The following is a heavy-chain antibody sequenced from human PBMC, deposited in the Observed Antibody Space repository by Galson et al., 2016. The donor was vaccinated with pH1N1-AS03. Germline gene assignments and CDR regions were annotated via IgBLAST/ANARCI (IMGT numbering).Heavy chain of an antibody. D-gene: IGHD2-2*01. Sequence: SVKVSCKASGGTLSTYAISWVRQSPGQGLEWLGRITPTIRIPTYAQNFQGRVSITADTSTGTAYMELSSLRSDDTGVYYCARVYCSSASCYQAYGMDVWGQGTTVTVSS. CDR3: ARVYCSSASCYQAYGMDV. J-gene: IGHJ6*01. CDR1: GGTLSTYA. V-gene: IGHV1-69*04. CDR2: ITPTIRIP.